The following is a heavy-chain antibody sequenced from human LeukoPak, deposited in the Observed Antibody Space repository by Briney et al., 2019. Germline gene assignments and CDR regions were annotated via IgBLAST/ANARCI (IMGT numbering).Heavy chain of an antibody. CDR1: GFTFSNYW. J-gene: IGHJ4*02. Sequence: PGGSLRLSCAASGFTFSNYWMHWVRQAPGKGLVWVSRINSDGSSTTYADSVKGRFTISRDNAKNTLYLQMNSLRAEDMAVYYCASQRWLQSSFDYWGQGTLVTVSS. V-gene: IGHV3-74*01. D-gene: IGHD5-24*01. CDR3: ASQRWLQSSFDY. CDR2: INSDGSST.